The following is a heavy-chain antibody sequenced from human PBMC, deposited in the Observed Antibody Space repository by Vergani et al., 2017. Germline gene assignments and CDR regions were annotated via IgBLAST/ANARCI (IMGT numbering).Heavy chain of an antibody. CDR2: IYYSGST. CDR3: ARDTAPISYWGGDCSR. V-gene: IGHV4-39*07. J-gene: IGHJ4*02. CDR1: GGSISSSSYY. Sequence: QLQLQESGPGLVKPSETLSLTCTVSGGSISSSSYYWGWLRQPPGKGLEWIGSIYYSGSTYYNPSLKSRVTISVDTSKNQFSLKLSSVTAADTAVYYCARDTAPISYWGGDCSRWGQGTLVTVSS. D-gene: IGHD2-21*02.